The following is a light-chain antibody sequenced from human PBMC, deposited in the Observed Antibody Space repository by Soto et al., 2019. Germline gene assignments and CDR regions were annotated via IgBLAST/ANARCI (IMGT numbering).Light chain of an antibody. J-gene: IGLJ2*01. V-gene: IGLV2-18*02. Sequence: QSVLTQPPSVSGSPGQSVTISCTGTSSDVGTYNRVSWYQQPPGTAPKLMIYEVKIRPSGVPDRFSGSKSGNTASLTISGLQAEDEADYYCTSYTSRDTVVFGGGTKVTVL. CDR2: EVK. CDR3: TSYTSRDTVV. CDR1: SSDVGTYNR.